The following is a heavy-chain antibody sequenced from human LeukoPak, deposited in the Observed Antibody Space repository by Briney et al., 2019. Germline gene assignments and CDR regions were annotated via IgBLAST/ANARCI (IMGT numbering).Heavy chain of an antibody. D-gene: IGHD3-16*01. J-gene: IGHJ4*02. Sequence: AGGSLRLSCAASGFTFSNYAMNWVRQAPGKGLEWVSSFGTRSSSIYYAHSVTGRFIVSRDNAKNSLFLQINSLRAEDTAVYYCARENDQGFDYWGQGTLVTVSS. CDR3: ARENDQGFDY. CDR2: FGTRSSSI. CDR1: GFTFSNYA. V-gene: IGHV3-21*01.